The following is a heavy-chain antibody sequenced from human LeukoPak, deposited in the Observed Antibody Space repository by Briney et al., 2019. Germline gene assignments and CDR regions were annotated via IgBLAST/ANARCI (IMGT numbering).Heavy chain of an antibody. CDR2: IRYDGNNK. Sequence: GGSLRLSCGASGFTFSNYGMLWVRQAPGKGLEWVAFIRYDGNNKLYADSMKGRFTISRDNSKNTLYLHINSLRAEDTAVYYCAELGITMIGGVWGKGTTVTISS. CDR3: AELGITMIGGV. V-gene: IGHV3-30*02. D-gene: IGHD3-10*02. CDR1: GFTFSNYG. J-gene: IGHJ6*04.